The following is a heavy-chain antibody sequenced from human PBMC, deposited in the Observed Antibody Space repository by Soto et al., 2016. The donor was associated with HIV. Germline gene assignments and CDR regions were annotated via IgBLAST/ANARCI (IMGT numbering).Heavy chain of an antibody. CDR2: ISSGSSTR. Sequence: EVQLVESGGGLVQPGGSLRLSCAASEFTFSSYNMNWVRQAPGKGLEWVSYISSGSSTRNYADSVKGRFTISRDNAKNSLYLQINSLRAEDTAVYYCASEGSSSRGGFDYWGQGTLVTVSS. D-gene: IGHD6-6*01. J-gene: IGHJ4*02. CDR1: EFTFSSYN. V-gene: IGHV3-48*01. CDR3: ASEGSSSRGGFDY.